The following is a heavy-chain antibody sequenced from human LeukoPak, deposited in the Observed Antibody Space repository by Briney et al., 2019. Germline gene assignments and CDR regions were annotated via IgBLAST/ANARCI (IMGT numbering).Heavy chain of an antibody. CDR3: ARSLMTLSDAFDI. D-gene: IGHD2/OR15-2a*01. Sequence: PSETLSLTCTVSGGSISSSGYYWGWIRQPPGKGLEWIGSIYYSGSTYYNPSLKSRVTISVDTSKNQFSLKLSSVTAADTAVYYCARSLMTLSDAFDIWGQGTMVTVSS. V-gene: IGHV4-39*01. J-gene: IGHJ3*02. CDR2: IYYSGST. CDR1: GGSISSSGYY.